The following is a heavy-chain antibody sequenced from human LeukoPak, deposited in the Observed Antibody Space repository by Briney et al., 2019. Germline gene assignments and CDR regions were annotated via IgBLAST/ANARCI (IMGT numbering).Heavy chain of an antibody. V-gene: IGHV4-4*07. J-gene: IGHJ5*02. D-gene: IGHD6-13*01. CDR1: GGSISSYY. Sequence: PSETLSLTCTVSGGSISSYYWSWIRQPAGKGLEWIGRIYTSGSTNYNPSLKSRVTMSVDTSKNQFSLKLSSVTAADTAVYYCASERIAAAPRWFDPWGQGTLVIVSS. CDR2: IYTSGST. CDR3: ASERIAAAPRWFDP.